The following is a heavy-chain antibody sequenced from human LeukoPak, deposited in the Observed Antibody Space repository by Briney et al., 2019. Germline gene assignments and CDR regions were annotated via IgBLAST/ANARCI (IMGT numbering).Heavy chain of an antibody. CDR3: TRGPVEYCSGGSCYDAFDI. CDR2: IYYSGST. J-gene: IGHJ3*02. Sequence: PSETLSLTCTVSGGSMSPYYWSWIRRPPGKGLEWIGYIYYSGSTNYNPSLKSRVTISVDTSKNQFSLKLSSATAADTAVYYCTRGPVEYCSGGSCYDAFDIWGQGTLVTVSS. CDR1: GGSMSPYY. D-gene: IGHD2-15*01. V-gene: IGHV4-59*01.